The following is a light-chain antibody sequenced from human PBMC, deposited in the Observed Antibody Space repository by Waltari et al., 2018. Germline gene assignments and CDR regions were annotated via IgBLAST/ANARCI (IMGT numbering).Light chain of an antibody. CDR3: QEYGRS. V-gene: IGKV3-20*01. CDR1: QRLSYSY. Sequence: EIVLTHSPGTLSLSPGETATLSCKASQRLSYSYLAWYQQKPGQAPRLIIYGASNRATGIPDRFGGSGSGSGTDFTLTISSLEPEDFAVYYCQEYGRSFGQGTRLEIK. J-gene: IGKJ5*01. CDR2: GAS.